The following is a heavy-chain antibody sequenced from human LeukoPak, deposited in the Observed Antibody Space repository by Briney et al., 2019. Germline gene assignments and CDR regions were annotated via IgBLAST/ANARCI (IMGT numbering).Heavy chain of an antibody. CDR1: GGSFSGYY. J-gene: IGHJ6*03. V-gene: IGHV4-34*01. CDR3: ARGVMSGSYYYYYYHMDV. D-gene: IGHD1-26*01. CDR2: INHSGST. Sequence: PSETLSLTCAVYGGSFSGYYWSWIRQPPGKGLEWIGEINHSGSTNYNPSLKSRVTISVDTSKNQFSLKLSSVTAADTAVYYCARGVMSGSYYYYYYHMDVWGKGTTVTVSS.